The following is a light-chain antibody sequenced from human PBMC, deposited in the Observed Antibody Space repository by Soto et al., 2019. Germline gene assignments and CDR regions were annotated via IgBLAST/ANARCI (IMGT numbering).Light chain of an antibody. CDR3: QQSYRTPYT. CDR1: QSISSY. J-gene: IGKJ2*01. CDR2: AAS. Sequence: DIQMTQSPSSLSASVGDRVTITCQASQSISSYLNWYQQKPGKAPKLLIYAASSLQSGVPSRFSGSGSGTDFTLTISSLQPEDFATYYCQQSYRTPYTFGQGTKLEIK. V-gene: IGKV1-39*01.